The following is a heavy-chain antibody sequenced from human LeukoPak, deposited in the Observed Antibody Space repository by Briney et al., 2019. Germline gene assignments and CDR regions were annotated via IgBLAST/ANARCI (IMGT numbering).Heavy chain of an antibody. Sequence: ASVKVSCKTSGYTFTNFDINWVRQASGHGLEGMGWMNPNSGNTGYAQKFQGRVTITRNTSISTAYMELSSLRSEDTAVYYCARAPSWNYNRYYYYYVDVWGRGTTVTVSS. CDR3: ARAPSWNYNRYYYYYVDV. D-gene: IGHD1-7*01. V-gene: IGHV1-8*03. J-gene: IGHJ6*03. CDR1: GYTFTNFD. CDR2: MNPNSGNT.